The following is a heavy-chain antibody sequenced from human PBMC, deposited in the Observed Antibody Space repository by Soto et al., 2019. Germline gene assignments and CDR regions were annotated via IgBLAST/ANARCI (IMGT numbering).Heavy chain of an antibody. CDR2: IIPILGIA. V-gene: IGHV1-69*02. CDR1: GGTFSSYT. D-gene: IGHD1-26*01. CDR3: ARVRPAVGATTYYFDY. Sequence: QVQLVQSGAEVKKPGSSVKVSCKASGGTFSSYTISWVRQAPAQGLEWMGRIIPILGIANYAQKFQGRVTITADKSTSTAYMELSSLRSEDTAVYYCARVRPAVGATTYYFDYWGQGTLVTVSS. J-gene: IGHJ4*02.